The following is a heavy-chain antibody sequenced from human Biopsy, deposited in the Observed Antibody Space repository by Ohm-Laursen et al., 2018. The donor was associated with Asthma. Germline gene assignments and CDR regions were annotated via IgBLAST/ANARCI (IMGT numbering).Heavy chain of an antibody. Sequence: GSLRLSCAASGFNFTTYAIAWIRQAPGRGLEWISAISGSGRSAYYADSVKGQFTVSRDNGKNSLFLQMSSLRAEDTAVYYCARDSGGDWSCSDRRCDYYYTYAMDVWGQGTTVTVSS. J-gene: IGHJ6*02. CDR2: ISGSGRSA. CDR3: ARDSGGDWSCSDRRCDYYYTYAMDV. CDR1: GFNFTTYA. V-gene: IGHV3-23*01. D-gene: IGHD2-15*01.